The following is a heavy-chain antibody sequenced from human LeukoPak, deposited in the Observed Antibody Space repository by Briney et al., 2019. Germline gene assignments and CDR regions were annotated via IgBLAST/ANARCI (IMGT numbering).Heavy chain of an antibody. CDR3: ARADGFVGAPSGFDY. J-gene: IGHJ4*02. V-gene: IGHV4-59*01. CDR2: IYYSGST. D-gene: IGHD1-26*01. CDR1: GGSISSYY. Sequence: SETLSLTRTVSGGSISSYYWNWIRQPPGKGLEWIGYIYYSGSTNYNPSLKSRVTISVDTSKNQFSLKLSSVTAADTAVYYCARADGFVGAPSGFDYWGQGTLVTVSS.